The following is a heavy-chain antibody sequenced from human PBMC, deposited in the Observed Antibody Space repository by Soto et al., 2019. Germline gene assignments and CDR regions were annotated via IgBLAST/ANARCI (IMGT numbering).Heavy chain of an antibody. CDR2: ISSSSSYI. V-gene: IGHV3-21*01. Sequence: GGSLRLSCAASGFTFSSYSMNWVRQAPGKGLEWVSSISSSSSYIYYADSVKGRLTISRDNAKNSLYLQMNSLRAEDTAVYYCARVISGYCSSTSCYYYYYMDVWGKGTTVTVSS. CDR3: ARVISGYCSSTSCYYYYYMDV. CDR1: GFTFSSYS. J-gene: IGHJ6*03. D-gene: IGHD2-2*01.